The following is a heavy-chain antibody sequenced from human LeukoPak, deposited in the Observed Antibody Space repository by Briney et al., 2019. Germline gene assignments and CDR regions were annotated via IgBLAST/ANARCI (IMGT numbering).Heavy chain of an antibody. Sequence: SETLSLTCAVYGGSFSGYYWSWIRQPPGKGLEWIGEINHSGSTNYNPSLKSRVTISVDTSKNQFSLKLSSVTAADTAVYYCASPRGCGGDCSSFGYWGQGTLLTVSS. D-gene: IGHD2-21*02. J-gene: IGHJ4*02. V-gene: IGHV4-34*01. CDR1: GGSFSGYY. CDR3: ASPRGCGGDCSSFGY. CDR2: INHSGST.